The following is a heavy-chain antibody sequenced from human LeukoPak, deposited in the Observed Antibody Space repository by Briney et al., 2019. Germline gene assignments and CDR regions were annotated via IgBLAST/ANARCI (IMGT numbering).Heavy chain of an antibody. CDR2: IYYSGST. CDR1: GYSISSGYY. Sequence: SETLSLTCTVSGYSISSGYYWGWIRQPPGKGLEWIGSIYYSGSTYYNPSLKSRVTISVDTSKNQFSLKLSSVTAADTAVYYCARGSRASGSWEDAFDIWGQGTMVTVSS. CDR3: ARGSRASGSWEDAFDI. J-gene: IGHJ3*02. D-gene: IGHD1-26*01. V-gene: IGHV4-38-2*02.